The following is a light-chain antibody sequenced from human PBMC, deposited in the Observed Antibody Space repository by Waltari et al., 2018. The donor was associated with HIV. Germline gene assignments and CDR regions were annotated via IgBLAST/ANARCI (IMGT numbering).Light chain of an antibody. CDR1: TSDSGHYNY. V-gene: IGLV2-11*01. Sequence: QSALTQPRSVSGSPGQSVTISCTGTTSDSGHYNYVSWYQQHPDKAPKLIIFDVDQRPSGVPARLSGSKSDNTASLTISGLQADDEADYYCCSYAGNYIWVFGGGTRLTVL. J-gene: IGLJ2*01. CDR3: CSYAGNYIWV. CDR2: DVD.